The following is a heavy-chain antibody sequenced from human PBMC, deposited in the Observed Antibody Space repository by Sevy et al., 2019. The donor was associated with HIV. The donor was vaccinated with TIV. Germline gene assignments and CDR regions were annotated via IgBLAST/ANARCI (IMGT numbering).Heavy chain of an antibody. D-gene: IGHD3-22*01. J-gene: IGHJ3*02. V-gene: IGHV3-30*04. Sequence: SLRLSCAASGFTFSSYAMHWVRQAPGKGLEWVAVISYDGRNKYYADSVKGRFTISRDNSKNTQYLQMNSLRAEDTAVYYCARDRSDSSGYYYFAFDIWGQGTMVTVSS. CDR1: GFTFSSYA. CDR2: ISYDGRNK. CDR3: ARDRSDSSGYYYFAFDI.